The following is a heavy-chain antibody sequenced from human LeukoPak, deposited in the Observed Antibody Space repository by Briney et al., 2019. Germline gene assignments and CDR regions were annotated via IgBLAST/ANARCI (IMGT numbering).Heavy chain of an antibody. D-gene: IGHD6-13*01. Sequence: PGRALRLSCAASGFTFSSYSMQWVRQAPGKGREGVAVISYDGSNKYYADSVKGRFTISRDNSKNTLYLQMNSLRAEDTAVYYCARDRSIAAGGAFDYWGQGTLVTVSS. CDR3: ARDRSIAAGGAFDY. J-gene: IGHJ4*02. CDR2: ISYDGSNK. CDR1: GFTFSSYS. V-gene: IGHV3-30*04.